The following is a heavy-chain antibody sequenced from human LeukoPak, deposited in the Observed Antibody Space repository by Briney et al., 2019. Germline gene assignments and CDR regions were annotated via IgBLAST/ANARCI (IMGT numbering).Heavy chain of an antibody. J-gene: IGHJ4*02. Sequence: GGSLRLSCAASGFTFSSYWMSWVRQAPGKGLEWVANIKQDGSEKYYVDSVKGRFTISRDKAKNSLFLQMNSLRAEDTAVYYCARLLAYCGGDCPTTNFDCWGQGTLVTVSS. D-gene: IGHD2-21*01. CDR3: ARLLAYCGGDCPTTNFDC. CDR1: GFTFSSYW. V-gene: IGHV3-7*01. CDR2: IKQDGSEK.